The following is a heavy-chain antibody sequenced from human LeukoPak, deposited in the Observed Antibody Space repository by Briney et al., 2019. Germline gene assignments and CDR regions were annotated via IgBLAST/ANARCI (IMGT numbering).Heavy chain of an antibody. CDR1: GFTFSSYS. J-gene: IGHJ3*01. Sequence: SGGSLRLSCAASGFTFSSYSMNWVRQAPGKGLEWVSSISSSSSYIYYADSVKGRFTISRDNAKNSLYLQMNSLRAEDTAVYYCARTEYCSPTSCKYASFWGQGTMVTVS. V-gene: IGHV3-21*01. CDR2: ISSSSSYI. D-gene: IGHD2-2*01. CDR3: ARTEYCSPTSCKYASF.